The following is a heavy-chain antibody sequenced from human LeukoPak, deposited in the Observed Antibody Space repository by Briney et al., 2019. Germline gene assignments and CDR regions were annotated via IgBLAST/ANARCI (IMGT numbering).Heavy chain of an antibody. CDR2: INPNSGGT. CDR3: ARDRSSSALLGY. J-gene: IGHJ4*02. V-gene: IGHV1-2*02. D-gene: IGHD6-13*01. Sequence: ASVKVSCKASGYTFTGYYMHWVRQAPGQGLEWMGWINPNSGGTNYAQKFQGRVTITRDTSISTAYMELSRLRSDDTAVYYCARDRSSSALLGYWGQGTLVTVSS. CDR1: GYTFTGYY.